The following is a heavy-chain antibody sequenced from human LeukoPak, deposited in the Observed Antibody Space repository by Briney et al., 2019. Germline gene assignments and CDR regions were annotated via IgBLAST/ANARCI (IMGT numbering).Heavy chain of an antibody. Sequence: SETLSLTCTVSGGSISSSSYYWGWIRQPPGKGLEWIGSIYYSGSTYYNPSLKSRVTISVDTSKNQFSLKLSSVTAADTAVYYCARVVRDGYNDYRGQGTLVTVSS. D-gene: IGHD5-24*01. CDR1: GGSISSSSYY. CDR2: IYYSGST. J-gene: IGHJ4*02. CDR3: ARVVRDGYNDY. V-gene: IGHV4-39*07.